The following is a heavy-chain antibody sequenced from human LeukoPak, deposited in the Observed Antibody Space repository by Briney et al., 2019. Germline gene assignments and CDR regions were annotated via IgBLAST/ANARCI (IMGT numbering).Heavy chain of an antibody. J-gene: IGHJ4*02. CDR1: GFTFSGSA. CDR3: ARDPHPERHFDY. Sequence: GGSLRLSCAASGFTFSGSAMHWVRQAPGKGLEWVANIKQDGSEKYYVDSVKGRFTISRDNAKNSLYLQMNSLRAEDTAVYYCARDPHPERHFDYWGQGTLVTVSS. V-gene: IGHV3-7*01. CDR2: IKQDGSEK.